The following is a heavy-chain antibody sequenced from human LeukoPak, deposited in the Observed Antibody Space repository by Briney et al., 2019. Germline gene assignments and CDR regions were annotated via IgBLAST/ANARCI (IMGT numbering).Heavy chain of an antibody. CDR1: GFTFSNYG. J-gene: IGHJ4*02. CDR2: IRYDGTNK. CDR3: ARDGSELTGEGLDY. D-gene: IGHD7-27*01. V-gene: IGHV3-30*02. Sequence: GGSLRLSCAASGFTFSNYGMHWVRQAPGKGLEWVAFIRYDGTNKFYADSVKGRFTISRDNSKNTLYLQMNSLRVEDTAVYYCARDGSELTGEGLDYWGQGTLVTVSS.